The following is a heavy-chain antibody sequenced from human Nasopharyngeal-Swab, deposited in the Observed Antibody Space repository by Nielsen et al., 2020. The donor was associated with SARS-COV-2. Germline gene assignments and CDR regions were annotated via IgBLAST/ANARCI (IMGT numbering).Heavy chain of an antibody. J-gene: IGHJ4*02. Sequence: GESPKISCAASGFTFGNAWMSWVRQAPGKGLEWVGRIKSKTDGGTTDYAAPVKGRFTISRDDSKNTLYLQMNSLKTEDTAVYYCTTDISADPYWGQGTLVTVSS. CDR1: GFTFGNAW. CDR3: TTDISADPY. CDR2: IKSKTDGGTT. D-gene: IGHD6-19*01. V-gene: IGHV3-15*01.